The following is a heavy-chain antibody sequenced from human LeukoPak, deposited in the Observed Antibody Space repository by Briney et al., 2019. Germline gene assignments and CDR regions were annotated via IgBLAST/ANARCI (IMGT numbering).Heavy chain of an antibody. D-gene: IGHD4-17*01. J-gene: IGHJ4*02. Sequence: ASVKVSCKASGGTFSSYAISWVRQAPGQGLEWMGWISAYNGNTNYAQKLQGRVTMTTDTSTSTAYMELRSLRSDDTAVYYCARERMDGDYYFDYWGQGTLVTVSS. V-gene: IGHV1-18*01. CDR1: GGTFSSYA. CDR3: ARERMDGDYYFDY. CDR2: ISAYNGNT.